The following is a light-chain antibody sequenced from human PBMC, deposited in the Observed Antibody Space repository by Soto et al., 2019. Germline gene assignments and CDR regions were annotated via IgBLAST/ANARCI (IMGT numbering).Light chain of an antibody. CDR2: DES. Sequence: EHVMTQSPATLSLTPGERTTLSCRASQSVSSYLAWYQQKPGQAPRILIHDESNRATGIPDRLSGSGSGTDFNLTISRLEPEDFAVYYCQKRSNWPQTCGQGTKGDIK. V-gene: IGKV3-11*01. J-gene: IGKJ1*01. CDR1: QSVSSY. CDR3: QKRSNWPQT.